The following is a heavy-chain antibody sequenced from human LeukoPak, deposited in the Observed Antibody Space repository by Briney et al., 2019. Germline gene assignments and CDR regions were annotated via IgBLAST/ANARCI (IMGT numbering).Heavy chain of an antibody. CDR1: GFSFSSYN. V-gene: IGHV3-21*01. CDR2: ITSSSSYT. Sequence: GGSLRLSCAASGFSFSSYNMNWVRLAPGKGLEWVSSITSSSSYTFYADSVKGRFTISRDNAKNSLYLQMNSLRAEDTAVYYCARDPLSSSSFDLWGQGTLVTVSS. D-gene: IGHD6-13*01. CDR3: ARDPLSSSSFDL. J-gene: IGHJ4*02.